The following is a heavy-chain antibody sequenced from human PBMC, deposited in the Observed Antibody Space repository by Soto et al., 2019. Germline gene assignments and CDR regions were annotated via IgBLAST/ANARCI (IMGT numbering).Heavy chain of an antibody. J-gene: IGHJ4*02. CDR3: AHRPSGWYHFDY. D-gene: IGHD6-19*01. CDR1: GFSLSTSGVG. V-gene: IGHV2-5*01. Sequence: GSGPTLVNPTQTLTLTCTFSGFSLSTSGVGVGWIRQPPGKALEWLTLIYWNDDKRYSPSLKSRLTITKDTSKNQVVLTMTNMDPVDTATYFCAHRPSGWYHFDYWGRGTRVTVSS. CDR2: IYWNDDK.